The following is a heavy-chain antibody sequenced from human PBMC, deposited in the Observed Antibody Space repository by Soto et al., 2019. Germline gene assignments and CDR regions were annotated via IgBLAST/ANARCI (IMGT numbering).Heavy chain of an antibody. CDR1: GGSISSGDYY. CDR3: ARGAAARYYGMDV. V-gene: IGHV4-30-4*01. J-gene: IGHJ6*02. D-gene: IGHD6-6*01. CDR2: IYYSGST. Sequence: SETLSLTCTVSGGSISSGDYYWSWIRQPPGKGLEWIGYIYYSGSTYYNPSLKSRVTISVDTSKNQFSLKLSSVTAADTAVYYCARGAAARYYGMDVWGQGSTVTVSS.